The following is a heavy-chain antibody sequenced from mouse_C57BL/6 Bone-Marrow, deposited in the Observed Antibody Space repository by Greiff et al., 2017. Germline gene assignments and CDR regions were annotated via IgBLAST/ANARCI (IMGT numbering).Heavy chain of an antibody. CDR1: GYTFTSYW. J-gene: IGHJ4*01. CDR3: ATYYYGSSFYAMDY. V-gene: IGHV1-64*01. D-gene: IGHD1-1*01. CDR2: IHPNSGST. Sequence: QVQLQQPGAELVKPGASVKLSCKASGYTFTSYWMHWVKQRPGQGLEWIGMIHPNSGSTNYNEKFKSKATLTVDKSSSTAYMQLSSLTSEDSAVYYCATYYYGSSFYAMDYWGQGTSVTVSS.